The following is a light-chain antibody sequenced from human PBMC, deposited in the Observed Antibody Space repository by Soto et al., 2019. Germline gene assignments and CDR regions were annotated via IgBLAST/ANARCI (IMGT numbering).Light chain of an antibody. Sequence: QSVLTQSSSASASLGSSVKLTCTLSSGHSSYIIAWHQQQPGKAPRYLMKLEGSGSYNKGSGVPDRFSGSSSGADRYLTISNLPFEDEADYYCETWDSNTHTVFGGGTTLTVL. V-gene: IGLV4-60*02. J-gene: IGLJ3*02. CDR2: LEGSGSY. CDR1: SGHSSYI. CDR3: ETWDSNTHTV.